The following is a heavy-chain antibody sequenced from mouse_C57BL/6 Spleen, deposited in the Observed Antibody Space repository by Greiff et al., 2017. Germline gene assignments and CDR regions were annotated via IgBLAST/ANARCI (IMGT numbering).Heavy chain of an antibody. V-gene: IGHV1-64*01. CDR2: IHPNSGST. J-gene: IGHJ1*03. D-gene: IGHD1-1*01. CDR3: ASSPPITTVVAKGYFDV. Sequence: QVQLQQSGAELVKPGASVKLSCKASGYTFTSYWMHWVKQRPGQGLEWIGMIHPNSGSTNYNEKFKSKATLTVDKSSSTAYMQLSSLTSEDSAVYYCASSPPITTVVAKGYFDVWGTGTTVTVSS. CDR1: GYTFTSYW.